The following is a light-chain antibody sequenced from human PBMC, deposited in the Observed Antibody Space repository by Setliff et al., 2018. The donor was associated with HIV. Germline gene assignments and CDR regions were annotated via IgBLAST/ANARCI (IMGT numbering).Light chain of an antibody. Sequence: QSVLIQPASVSGSPGQSITISCTGTSSDVGHYNHVSWYQQHPGKAPKFMIYDVSNRPSGISNRFSGSKSGNTASLTISGLQAEDEADYYCSSYTTSSTYVFGTGTKVTVL. CDR3: SSYTTSSTYV. V-gene: IGLV2-14*03. CDR2: DVS. CDR1: SSDVGHYNH. J-gene: IGLJ1*01.